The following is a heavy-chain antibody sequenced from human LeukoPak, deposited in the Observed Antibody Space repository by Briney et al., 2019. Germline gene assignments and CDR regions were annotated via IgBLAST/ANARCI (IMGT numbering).Heavy chain of an antibody. CDR3: ARGLSRSGGSCSDY. CDR1: GGTFSSYA. D-gene: IGHD2-15*01. V-gene: IGHV1-69*04. J-gene: IGHJ4*02. CDR2: IIPILGIA. Sequence: GASVKVSCKASGGTFSSYAISWVRQAPGQGLEWMGRIIPILGIANYAQKFQGRVTITADKSTSTAYMELSSLRSEDTAVYYCARGLSRSGGSCSDYWGQGTLVTVSS.